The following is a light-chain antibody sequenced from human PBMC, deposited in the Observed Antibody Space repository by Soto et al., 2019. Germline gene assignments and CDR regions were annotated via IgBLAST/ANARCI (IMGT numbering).Light chain of an antibody. CDR2: DAS. V-gene: IGKV1-5*01. J-gene: IGKJ1*01. CDR1: QSISSW. Sequence: DIQMTQSPSTLSASVGDRVTTTCRASQSISSWLAWYQQKPGKAPTLLIYDASSLESGVPSRFSGSGSGTECTLTISSLQPDDFATYYCQQYNSYSQTFSQGTKVDIK. CDR3: QQYNSYSQT.